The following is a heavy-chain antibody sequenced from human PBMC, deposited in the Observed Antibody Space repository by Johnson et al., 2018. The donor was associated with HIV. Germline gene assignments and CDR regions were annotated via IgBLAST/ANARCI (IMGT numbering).Heavy chain of an antibody. J-gene: IGHJ3*02. V-gene: IGHV3-30*02. Sequence: QVQLVESGGGVVQPGGSLRLSCAASGFTFRSYGMHWVRQAPGKGLQWVAFIRNDGSYKYYADSVKGRFTISRDNSKNTLYRQMNSLRAGDTAVYYCAKEGTEYGDYVDMNALDMWGQGTMVTVSS. CDR1: GFTFRSYG. CDR3: AKEGTEYGDYVDMNALDM. CDR2: IRNDGSYK. D-gene: IGHD4-17*01.